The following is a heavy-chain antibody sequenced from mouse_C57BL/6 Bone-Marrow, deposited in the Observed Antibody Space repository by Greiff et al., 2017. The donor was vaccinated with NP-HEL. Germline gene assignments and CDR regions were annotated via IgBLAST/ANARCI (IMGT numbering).Heavy chain of an antibody. CDR1: GYTFTSYW. V-gene: IGHV1-50*01. CDR2: IDPSDSYT. J-gene: IGHJ4*01. CDR3: ARIHYPMDD. Sequence: QVQLQQPGAELVKPGASVKLSCKASGYTFTSYWMQWVKQRPGQGLEWIGEIDPSDSYTNYNQKFKGKATLTVDTSSSTAYMQLSSLTSEDSAIYYCARIHYPMDDWGQGATVTVST.